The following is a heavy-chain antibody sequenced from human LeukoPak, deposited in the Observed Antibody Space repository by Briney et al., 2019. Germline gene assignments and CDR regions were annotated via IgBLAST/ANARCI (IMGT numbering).Heavy chain of an antibody. CDR3: ARGYYYDSSGYPDDAFDI. J-gene: IGHJ3*02. CDR2: MNPNSGNT. D-gene: IGHD3-22*01. V-gene: IGHV1-8*03. Sequence: ASVKVSCKASGYTFTSYDINWVRQATGQGLEWMGWMNPNSGNTGYAQKFQGRVTITRNTSISTAYMELSSLRSEDTAVYYCARGYYYDSSGYPDDAFDIWGQGTMVTVSS. CDR1: GYTFTSYD.